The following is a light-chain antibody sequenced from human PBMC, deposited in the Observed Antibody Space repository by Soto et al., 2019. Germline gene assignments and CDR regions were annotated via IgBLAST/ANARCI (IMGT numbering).Light chain of an antibody. Sequence: EIVLTQSPATLSLSPGERATLSCRASQSISSYLGWYQEKPGQAPRLLIYDASNRATGIPARFSGSGSGTHFTLTISRLEPEDFAVYYCQQRSEWPLTFGGGTRVEIK. CDR3: QQRSEWPLT. CDR1: QSISSY. J-gene: IGKJ4*02. CDR2: DAS. V-gene: IGKV3-11*01.